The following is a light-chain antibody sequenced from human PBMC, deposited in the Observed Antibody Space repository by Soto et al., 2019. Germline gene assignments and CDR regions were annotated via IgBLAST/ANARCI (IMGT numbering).Light chain of an antibody. CDR1: SSDVGAYYS. V-gene: IGLV2-11*01. Sequence: QLVLTQPASVSGSPGQSITISCTGTSSDVGAYYSVSWYQHHPGKAPKLIIYDVSKRPSGVPDRFSGSKSGNTASLTISGLQAEDEADYYCCSYAGSYTWVFGGGTQLTVL. CDR2: DVS. CDR3: CSYAGSYTWV. J-gene: IGLJ3*02.